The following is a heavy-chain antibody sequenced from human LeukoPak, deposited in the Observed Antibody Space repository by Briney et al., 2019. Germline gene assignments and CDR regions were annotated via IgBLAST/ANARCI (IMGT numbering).Heavy chain of an antibody. V-gene: IGHV1-46*03. J-gene: IGHJ6*03. D-gene: IGHD1-1*01. Sequence: GASVKVSCKASGYTFTSYYMHRVRQAPGQGLEWMGIINPSGGSTSYAQKFQGRVTMTRDTSTSTVYMELSSLRSEDTAVYYCARDRSLKALAYYMDVWGKGTTVTVSS. CDR2: INPSGGST. CDR1: GYTFTSYY. CDR3: ARDRSLKALAYYMDV.